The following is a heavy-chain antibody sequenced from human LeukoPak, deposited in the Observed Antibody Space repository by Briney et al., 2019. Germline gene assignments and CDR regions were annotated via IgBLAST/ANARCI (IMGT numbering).Heavy chain of an antibody. CDR3: AKDPLGDFWSGYYTGYFDY. D-gene: IGHD3-3*01. J-gene: IGHJ4*02. CDR1: GFSLSRYA. V-gene: IGHV3-23*01. Sequence: PGGSLRLSCAVSGFSLSRYAMSWVRQAPGKGLEWVSAVSRSGVSTYYADSVKGRFTISRDNSKNTLYLQMNSLRAEDTAVYYCAKDPLGDFWSGYYTGYFDYWGQGTLVTVSS. CDR2: VSRSGVST.